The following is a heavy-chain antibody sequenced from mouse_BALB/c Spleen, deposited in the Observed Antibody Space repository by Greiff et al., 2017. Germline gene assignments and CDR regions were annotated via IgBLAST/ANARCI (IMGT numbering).Heavy chain of an antibody. J-gene: IGHJ4*01. Sequence: VQLQQPGAELVRPGASVKLSCKASGYTFTSYWINWVKQRPGQGLEWIGNIYPSDSYTNYNQKFKDKATLTVDKSSSTAYMQLSSPTSEDSAVYYCTRYYRYEGGHAMDYWGQGTSVTVSS. CDR1: GYTFTSYW. V-gene: IGHV1-69*02. D-gene: IGHD2-14*01. CDR3: TRYYRYEGGHAMDY. CDR2: IYPSDSYT.